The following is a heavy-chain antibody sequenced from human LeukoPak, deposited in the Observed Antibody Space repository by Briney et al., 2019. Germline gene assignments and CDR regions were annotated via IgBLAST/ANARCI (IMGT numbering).Heavy chain of an antibody. J-gene: IGHJ3*02. D-gene: IGHD3-10*01. Sequence: PGGSLRLSCPASGFTFSGYEMNWVRQAPGKGLEWVSYISKSGTPVYYTDSVKGRFTISRDNAENSLYLQMNSLRAEDTAMYYCVREDATRGDAFDIWGQGTLVSVSS. V-gene: IGHV3-48*03. CDR3: VREDATRGDAFDI. CDR1: GFTFSGYE. CDR2: ISKSGTPV.